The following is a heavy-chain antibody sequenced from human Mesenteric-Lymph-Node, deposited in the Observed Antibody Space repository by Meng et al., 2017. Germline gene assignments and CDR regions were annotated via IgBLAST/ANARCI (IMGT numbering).Heavy chain of an antibody. J-gene: IGHJ4*02. D-gene: IGHD5-18*01. Sequence: ASVKVSCKASGYTFTSSHINWVRQATGQGLEWMGWMNPNSGNTGYAQKFQGRVTMTRNTSISTAYMELSSLRSEDTAVYYCARPDEGYSYGLSLGYWGQGTLVTVSS. CDR1: GYTFTSSH. CDR2: MNPNSGNT. CDR3: ARPDEGYSYGLSLGY. V-gene: IGHV1-8*01.